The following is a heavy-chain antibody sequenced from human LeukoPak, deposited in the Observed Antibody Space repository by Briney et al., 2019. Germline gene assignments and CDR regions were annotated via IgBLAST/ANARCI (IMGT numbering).Heavy chain of an antibody. V-gene: IGHV4-39*01. CDR2: IYFSGGT. Sequence: PSETLSLTCTVSGDSISSSNCYWGWIRQPPGKGLEWIGSIYFSGGTYYNASLKSRVTISVDTSKNQFSLKLSSVTAADTAVYYCARAREWEGYYYYYMDVWGKGTTVTVSS. D-gene: IGHD1-26*01. J-gene: IGHJ6*03. CDR3: ARAREWEGYYYYYMDV. CDR1: GDSISSSNCY.